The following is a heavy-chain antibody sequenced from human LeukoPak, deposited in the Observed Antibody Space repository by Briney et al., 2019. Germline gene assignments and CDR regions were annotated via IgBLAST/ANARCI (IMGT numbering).Heavy chain of an antibody. D-gene: IGHD4-17*01. Sequence: SETLSLTCAVSGGSISSGGYSWSWIRQPPGKGLEWIGYIYHSGSTYYNPSLKSRVTISVDRSKNQFSLKLSSVTAADTAVYYCARGAHDYGDQYYFDYWGQGTLVTVSS. CDR2: IYHSGST. V-gene: IGHV4-30-2*01. J-gene: IGHJ4*02. CDR1: GGSISSGGYS. CDR3: ARGAHDYGDQYYFDY.